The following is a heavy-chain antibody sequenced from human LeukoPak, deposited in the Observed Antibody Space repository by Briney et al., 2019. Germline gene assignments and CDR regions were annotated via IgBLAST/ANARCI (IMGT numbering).Heavy chain of an antibody. V-gene: IGHV3-30-3*01. Sequence: GGSLRLSCAASGFTFSSYAMHWVRQAPGKGLEWVAVISYDGSNKYYADSVKGRFTISRDNSKNTLYLQMNSLRAEDTAVYYCARDPFDSSGYPGFDYWGQGTLVTVSS. D-gene: IGHD3-22*01. CDR3: ARDPFDSSGYPGFDY. J-gene: IGHJ4*02. CDR1: GFTFSSYA. CDR2: ISYDGSNK.